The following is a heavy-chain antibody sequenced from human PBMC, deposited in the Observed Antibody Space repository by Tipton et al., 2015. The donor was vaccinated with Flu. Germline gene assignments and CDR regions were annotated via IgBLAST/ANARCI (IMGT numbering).Heavy chain of an antibody. D-gene: IGHD1-26*01. V-gene: IGHV3-72*01. CDR3: ARGGSYLTNDY. J-gene: IGHJ4*02. CDR2: TRNKANSYTT. CDR1: GGSISSGSYY. Sequence: LSLTCTVSGGSISSGSYYWSWIRQPAGKGLEWVGRTRNKANSYTTEYAASVKGRFTISRDDSKNSLHPQMNSLKTEDTAVYYCARGGSYLTNDYWGQGTLVTVSS.